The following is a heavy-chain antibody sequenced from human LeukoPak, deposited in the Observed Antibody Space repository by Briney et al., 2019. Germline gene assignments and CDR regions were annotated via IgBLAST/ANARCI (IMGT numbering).Heavy chain of an antibody. D-gene: IGHD3-10*01. Sequence: GGSLRLSCAASGFTFSSYEMNWVRQAPGKGLEWVSYISSSGSTIYYADSVKGRFTISRDNAKNSLYLQMNSLRAEDTAVYYCAKDMRFGELFSRTPYYFDYWGQGTLVTVSS. CDR3: AKDMRFGELFSRTPYYFDY. CDR2: ISSSGSTI. V-gene: IGHV3-48*03. CDR1: GFTFSSYE. J-gene: IGHJ4*02.